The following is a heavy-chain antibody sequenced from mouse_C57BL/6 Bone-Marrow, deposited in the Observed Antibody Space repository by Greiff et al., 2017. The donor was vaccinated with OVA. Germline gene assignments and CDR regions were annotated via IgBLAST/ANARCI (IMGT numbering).Heavy chain of an antibody. CDR2: ISNLAYSI. CDR3: ARQDYGSRPFYAMDY. Sequence: EVKLVESGGGLVQPGGSLKLSCAASGFTFSDYGMAWVRQAPRKGPEWVAFISNLAYSIYYADTVTGRFTITRENAKNTLYLEMSSLRSEDTAMYYCARQDYGSRPFYAMDYWGQGTSVTVSS. CDR1: GFTFSDYG. D-gene: IGHD1-1*01. J-gene: IGHJ4*01. V-gene: IGHV5-15*01.